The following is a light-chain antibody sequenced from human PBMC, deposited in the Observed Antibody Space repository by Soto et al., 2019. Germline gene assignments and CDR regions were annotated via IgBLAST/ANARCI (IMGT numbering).Light chain of an antibody. CDR3: QQRSNWQIT. CDR1: QSVSSY. Sequence: EMVMTQSPATLSVSPGDRATLSCRASQSVSSYLAWYQQKPGQAPRLLIYDASNRATGIPARFSGSGSGTDFTLTISSLEPEDFAVYYCQQRSNWQITFGQGTRLEIK. V-gene: IGKV3-11*01. CDR2: DAS. J-gene: IGKJ5*01.